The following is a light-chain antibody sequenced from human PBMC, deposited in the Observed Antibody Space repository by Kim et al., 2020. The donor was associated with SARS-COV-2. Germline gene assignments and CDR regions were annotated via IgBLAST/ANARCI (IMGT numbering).Light chain of an antibody. J-gene: IGLJ3*02. CDR3: QAWDSSTVV. V-gene: IGLV3-1*01. CDR1: KLGDKY. Sequence: SYELTQPPSVSVSPGQTASITCSGYKLGDKYACWYQQKPGQSPVLVIYQDDERPSGIPERFSASNSGNTATLTLSGTQAMDEADYYCQAWDSSTVVFGGG. CDR2: QDD.